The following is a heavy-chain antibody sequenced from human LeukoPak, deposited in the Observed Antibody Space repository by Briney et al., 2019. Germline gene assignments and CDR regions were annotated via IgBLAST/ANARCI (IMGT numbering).Heavy chain of an antibody. CDR3: ARDNGSSPLYYFDY. V-gene: IGHV4-59*01. D-gene: IGHD2-8*01. CDR2: IYYSGST. Sequence: SETLSLTCTVSGGSISSYYWSWIRQPPGKGLEWIGYIYYSGSTNYNPSLKSRVTISVDTSKNQFSLKLSSVTAADTAVCYCARDNGSSPLYYFDYWGQGTLVTVSS. CDR1: GGSISSYY. J-gene: IGHJ4*02.